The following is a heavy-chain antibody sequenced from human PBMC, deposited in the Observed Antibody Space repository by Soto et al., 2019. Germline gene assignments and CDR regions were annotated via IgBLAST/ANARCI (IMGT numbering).Heavy chain of an antibody. CDR1: GGSFSGYY. Sequence: QVQLQQWGAGLLKPSETLSLTCAVYGGSFSGYYWSWIRQPPGQGLEWIGEGNHSGSTNYNPSLKSRVTISVDTSKNQFSLKLSSVTAADTAVYYCARGWSGLVIIRFDPWGQGTLVTVSS. V-gene: IGHV4-34*01. CDR2: GNHSGST. CDR3: ARGWSGLVIIRFDP. D-gene: IGHD3-9*01. J-gene: IGHJ5*02.